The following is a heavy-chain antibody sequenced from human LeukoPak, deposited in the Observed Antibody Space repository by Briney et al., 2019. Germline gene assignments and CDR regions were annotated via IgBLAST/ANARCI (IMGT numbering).Heavy chain of an antibody. J-gene: IGHJ6*02. CDR3: ARARYDSLYYYYYYGMDV. CDR1: GFTFSSYS. V-gene: IGHV3-48*02. Sequence: GGSLGLSCAASGFTFSSYSMNWVRQAPGKGLEWVSYISSSSSTIYYADSVKGRFTISRDNAKNSLYLQMNSLRDEDTAVYYCARARYDSLYYYYYYGMDVWGQGTTVTVSS. CDR2: ISSSSSTI. D-gene: IGHD5-12*01.